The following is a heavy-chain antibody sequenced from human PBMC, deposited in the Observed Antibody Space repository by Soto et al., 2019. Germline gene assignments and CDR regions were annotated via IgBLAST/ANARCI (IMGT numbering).Heavy chain of an antibody. CDR2: ISYDGSNK. V-gene: IGHV3-30-3*01. Sequence: QVQLVESGGGVVQPGRSLRLSCAASGFTFSSYAMHWVRQAPGKGLEWVAVISYDGSNKYYADSVKGRFTISRDKSKNTLYLQMNSLRAEDTAVYYCAGDMVSEIHPNWFDPWGQGTLVTVSS. CDR3: AGDMVSEIHPNWFDP. J-gene: IGHJ5*02. CDR1: GFTFSSYA. D-gene: IGHD3-10*01.